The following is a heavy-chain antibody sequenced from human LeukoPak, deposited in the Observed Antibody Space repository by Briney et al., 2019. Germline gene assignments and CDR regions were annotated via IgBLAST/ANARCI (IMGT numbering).Heavy chain of an antibody. Sequence: ASVKVSCKASGYTFTGYDINWVRQATGQGLEWMGWMNPNSGNTGYAQKFQGRVTMTRNTSISTAYMELSSLRSEDTAVYYCARESSDLLRYFDWLPTGYYYYMDVWGKGTTVTISS. CDR3: ARESSDLLRYFDWLPTGYYYYMDV. J-gene: IGHJ6*03. CDR2: MNPNSGNT. CDR1: GYTFTGYD. V-gene: IGHV1-8*02. D-gene: IGHD3-9*01.